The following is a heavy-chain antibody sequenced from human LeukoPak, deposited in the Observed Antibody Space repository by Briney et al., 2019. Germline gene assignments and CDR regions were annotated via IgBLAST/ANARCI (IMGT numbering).Heavy chain of an antibody. CDR2: INPNSGGT. J-gene: IGHJ4*02. D-gene: IGHD6-25*01. CDR1: GYTFIGYY. CDR3: AINKAAKSLDY. Sequence: GASVKVSCKASGYTFIGYYMHWVRQAPGQGLEWMGWINPNSGGTNYAQKFQGRVTMTRDTSISTGYMELSRLRFDDTAVYYCAINKAAKSLDYWGQGTLVTVSS. V-gene: IGHV1-2*02.